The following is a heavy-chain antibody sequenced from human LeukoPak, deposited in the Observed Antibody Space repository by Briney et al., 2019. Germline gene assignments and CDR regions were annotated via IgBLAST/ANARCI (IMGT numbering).Heavy chain of an antibody. CDR2: ISSSGSNI. CDR3: ARETSGICSGGSCYFGWFDP. CDR1: GFTFSSYA. J-gene: IGHJ5*02. Sequence: PGGSLRLSCAASGFTFSSYAMSWVRQAPGKGLEWVSYISSSGSNIYYADSVKGRFTISRDNAKNSLYLQMNSLRVEDTAVYYCARETSGICSGGSCYFGWFDPWGQGTLVTVSS. V-gene: IGHV3-48*04. D-gene: IGHD2-15*01.